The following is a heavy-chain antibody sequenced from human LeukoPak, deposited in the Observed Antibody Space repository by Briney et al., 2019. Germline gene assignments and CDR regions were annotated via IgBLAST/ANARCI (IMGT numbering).Heavy chain of an antibody. J-gene: IGHJ4*02. V-gene: IGHV4-34*01. CDR2: INHSGST. CDR1: GGSFSGYY. Sequence: PSETLSLTCAVYGGSFSGYYWSWIRQPPGKGLEWVGEINHSGSTNYNPSLKSRVTISVDTSKNQFSLKLSSVTAADTAVYYCARATRSDILTGSTDFDYWGQGTLVTVSS. CDR3: ARATRSDILTGSTDFDY. D-gene: IGHD3-9*01.